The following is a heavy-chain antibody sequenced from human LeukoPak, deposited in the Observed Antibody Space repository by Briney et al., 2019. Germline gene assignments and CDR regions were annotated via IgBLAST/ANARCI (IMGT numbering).Heavy chain of an antibody. D-gene: IGHD1-7*01. Sequence: GGSLRLSCAASGFTFSNAWMNWVRQAPGKGLEWVSVIYSGGSTYYADSVKGRFTISRDNSKNTLYLQMNSLRAEDTAVYYCASNAITGTTGDYYYGMDVWGQGTTVTVSS. CDR3: ASNAITGTTGDYYYGMDV. J-gene: IGHJ6*02. CDR2: IYSGGST. CDR1: GFTFSNAW. V-gene: IGHV3-53*01.